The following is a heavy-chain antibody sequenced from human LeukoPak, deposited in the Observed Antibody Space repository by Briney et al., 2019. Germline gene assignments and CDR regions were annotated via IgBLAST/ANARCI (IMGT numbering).Heavy chain of an antibody. CDR1: GFTFSSYS. CDR2: ISSSSSYI. V-gene: IGHV3-21*04. J-gene: IGHJ4*02. CDR3: ARDQESYYYGSGSYLVH. D-gene: IGHD3-10*01. Sequence: GGSLRLSCAASGFTFSSYSMNWVRKAPGKGLEWVSSISSSSSYIYYADSVKGRFTISRDNAKNSLYLQMNSLRAEDTAVYYCARDQESYYYGSGSYLVHWGQGALVTVSS.